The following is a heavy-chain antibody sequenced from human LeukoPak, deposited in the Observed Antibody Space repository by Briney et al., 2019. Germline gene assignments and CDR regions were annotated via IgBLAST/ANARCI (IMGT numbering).Heavy chain of an antibody. J-gene: IGHJ4*02. CDR1: GFTFSSYN. D-gene: IGHD6-13*01. V-gene: IGHV3-48*02. CDR2: ISSSSSTI. Sequence: GGSLRLSCAASGFTFSSYNMNWVRQAPGKGLEWVSYISSSSSTIYYADSVKGRFTISRDNAKNSLYLRMNSLRDEDTAVYYCARGVAAAGRLVDYWGQGTLVTVSS. CDR3: ARGVAAAGRLVDY.